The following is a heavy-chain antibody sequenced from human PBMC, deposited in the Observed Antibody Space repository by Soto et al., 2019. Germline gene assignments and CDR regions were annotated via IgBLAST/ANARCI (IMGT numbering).Heavy chain of an antibody. J-gene: IGHJ3*02. D-gene: IGHD3-10*01. CDR1: GYTFTSYY. CDR2: INPSGGST. Sequence: QVQLVQSGAEVKKPGASVKVSCKASGYTFTSYYMHWVRQAPGQGLEWMGIINPSGGSTSYAQKFQGRVTMTRDTSTSTVYMELSSLRSEDTAVYYCASSARGHDAFDIWGQGTMVTVSS. CDR3: ASSARGHDAFDI. V-gene: IGHV1-46*01.